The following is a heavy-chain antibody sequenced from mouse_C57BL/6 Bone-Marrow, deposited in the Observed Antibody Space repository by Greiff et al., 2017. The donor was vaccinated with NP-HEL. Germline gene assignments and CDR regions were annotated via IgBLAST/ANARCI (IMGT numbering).Heavy chain of an antibody. J-gene: IGHJ1*03. CDR3: ARLYFDV. Sequence: EVQLVESGGDLVKPGGSLKLSCAASGFTFSSYCMSWVRQTPDKRLEWVATISSGGSYTYYPDSVKGRITISRDNAKNTLYLQMSSLKSEDTAMYYCARLYFDVWGTGTTVTVSS. V-gene: IGHV5-6*01. CDR2: ISSGGSYT. CDR1: GFTFSSYC.